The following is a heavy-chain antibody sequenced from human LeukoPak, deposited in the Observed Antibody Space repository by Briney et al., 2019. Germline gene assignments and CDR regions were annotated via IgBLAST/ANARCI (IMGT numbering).Heavy chain of an antibody. J-gene: IGHJ6*02. CDR3: ARGLLYYDFWSGYSPYGMDV. D-gene: IGHD3-3*01. V-gene: IGHV1-8*01. CDR1: GYTFTSYD. CDR2: MNPNSGNT. Sequence: GASVKVSCKASGYTFTSYDINWLRQATGQGLEWMGWMNPNSGNTGYAQKFQGRVTMTRNTSISTAYMELSSLRSEDTAVYYCARGLLYYDFWSGYSPYGMDVWGQGTTVTVSS.